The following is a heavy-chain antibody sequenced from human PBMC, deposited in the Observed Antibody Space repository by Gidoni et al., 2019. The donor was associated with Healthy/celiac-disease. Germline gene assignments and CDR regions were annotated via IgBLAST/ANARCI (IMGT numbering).Heavy chain of an antibody. V-gene: IGHV3-49*05. CDR2: IRSKAYGGTT. CDR1: GFTFGDYA. J-gene: IGHJ6*02. Sequence: EVQLVESGGGLVKPGRSLRLSCTASGFTFGDYAMSWFRQAPGKGLEWVGFIRSKAYGGTTEYAASVKGRFTISRDDSKSIAYLQMNSLKTEDTAVYYCTRGGYCSSTSCYSYYYYGMDVWGQGTTVTVSS. CDR3: TRGGYCSSTSCYSYYYYGMDV. D-gene: IGHD2-2*01.